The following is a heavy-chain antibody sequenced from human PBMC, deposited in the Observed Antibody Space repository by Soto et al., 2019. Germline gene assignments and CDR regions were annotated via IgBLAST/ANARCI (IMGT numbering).Heavy chain of an antibody. CDR1: GYTFTTYG. CDR2: ISGYNGHT. CDR3: AREGEMLYYFFGVDV. V-gene: IGHV1-18*01. D-gene: IGHD3-16*01. J-gene: IGHJ6*02. Sequence: QVQLVQSGAEVRKPGASVKVSCKASGYTFTTYGISWVRQAPGQGLEWMGWISGYNGHTKYAQKFQGRVTMTTDTSTRTVYIDLLSLRSDDTAVYYCAREGEMLYYFFGVDVWGQGTTGTVSS.